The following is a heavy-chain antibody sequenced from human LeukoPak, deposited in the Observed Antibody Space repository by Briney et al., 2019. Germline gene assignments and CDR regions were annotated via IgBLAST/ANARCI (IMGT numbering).Heavy chain of an antibody. CDR1: GGTFSSYA. V-gene: IGHV1-69*05. CDR2: IIPIFGTA. D-gene: IGHD6-13*01. J-gene: IGHJ4*02. Sequence: ASVKVSCKASGGTFSSYAISWVRQAPGQGLEWMGGIIPIFGTANYAQKFQGRVTMTTDTSTSTAYMELRSLRSDDTAVYYCARGRRIAAAGSSDYWGQGALVTVSS. CDR3: ARGRRIAAAGSSDY.